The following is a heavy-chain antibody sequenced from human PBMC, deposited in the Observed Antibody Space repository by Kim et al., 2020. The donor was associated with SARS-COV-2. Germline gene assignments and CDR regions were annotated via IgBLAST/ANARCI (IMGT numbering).Heavy chain of an antibody. D-gene: IGHD5-12*01. CDR2: KK. Sequence: KKHYGDPGKGRFTITRNNSKTTMYLEMNSLRAEDTAVYYCAREGLRSLDYWGQGTLVTVSS. V-gene: IGHV3-30*01. J-gene: IGHJ4*02. CDR3: AREGLRSLDY.